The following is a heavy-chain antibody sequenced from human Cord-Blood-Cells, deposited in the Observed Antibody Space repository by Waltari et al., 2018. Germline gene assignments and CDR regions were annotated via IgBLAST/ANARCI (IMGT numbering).Heavy chain of an antibody. Sequence: EVQLVESGGGLVQPGGSLKLSFPASGFTFSGSAMLLVRQASGKGLEWVGRIRSKANSYATAYAASVKGRFTISRDDSKNTAYLQMNSLKTEDTAVYYCTRLSGSYGYWGQGTLVTVSS. CDR3: TRLSGSYGY. D-gene: IGHD1-26*01. CDR1: GFTFSGSA. CDR2: IRSKANSYAT. V-gene: IGHV3-73*02. J-gene: IGHJ4*02.